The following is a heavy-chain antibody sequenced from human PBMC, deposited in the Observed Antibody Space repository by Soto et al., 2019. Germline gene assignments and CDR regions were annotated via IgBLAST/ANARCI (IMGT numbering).Heavy chain of an antibody. Sequence: ASVKVSCKASGYTFTSYGISWVRQAPGQGLEWMGWISAYNGNTNYAQKLQGRVAITRDTSTATAHIELTGLTSEDTAVYFCSADRPDIGVGWWVWGQGTTVTVSS. CDR3: SADRPDIGVGWWV. J-gene: IGHJ6*02. CDR2: ISAYNGNT. CDR1: GYTFTSYG. V-gene: IGHV1-18*01. D-gene: IGHD2-15*01.